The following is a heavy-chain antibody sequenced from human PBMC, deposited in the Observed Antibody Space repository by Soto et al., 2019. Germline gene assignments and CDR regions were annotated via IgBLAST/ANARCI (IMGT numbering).Heavy chain of an antibody. D-gene: IGHD5-12*01. CDR3: ARGVEMATIFPDY. V-gene: IGHV1-8*01. Sequence: QVQLVQSGAEVKKPWASGKVSCKASGYTFTSYDINWVRQATGQALEGMGWMNPNSGNTGYAQKFQGRVTMTRNTSISKAYMELSSLRSEDTAVYYCARGVEMATIFPDYWGQGTLVTVSS. CDR2: MNPNSGNT. J-gene: IGHJ4*02. CDR1: GYTFTSYD.